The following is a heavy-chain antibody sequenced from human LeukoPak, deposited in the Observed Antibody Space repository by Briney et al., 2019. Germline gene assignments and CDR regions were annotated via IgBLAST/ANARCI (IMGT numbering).Heavy chain of an antibody. D-gene: IGHD2-2*01. CDR2: INSDGSST. CDR1: GFTLSSYW. J-gene: IGHJ6*02. CDR3: ARGSQRGAAANYSGMDV. V-gene: IGHV3-74*01. Sequence: PGGSLRLSCAASGFTLSSYWMHWVRQAPGKGLVWVSRINSDGSSTTYADSVKGRFTISRDNAKNTLYLQMNSLRAEDTAVYHCARGSQRGAAANYSGMDVWGQGTTVTVSS.